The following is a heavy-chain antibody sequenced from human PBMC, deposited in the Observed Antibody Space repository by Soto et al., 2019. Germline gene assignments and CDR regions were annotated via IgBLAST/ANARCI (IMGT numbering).Heavy chain of an antibody. J-gene: IGHJ6*03. Sequence: QVQLVESGGGVVQPGRSLRLSCAASGFTFSSYGMHWVRQAPGKGLEWVAVIWYDGSNKYYADSVKGRFTISRDNYENTLYLQMNSLRAEDTAVYYCARDGAYSSSSYYYYMDVWGKGTTVTVSS. CDR3: ARDGAYSSSSYYYYMDV. D-gene: IGHD6-6*01. V-gene: IGHV3-33*01. CDR2: IWYDGSNK. CDR1: GFTFSSYG.